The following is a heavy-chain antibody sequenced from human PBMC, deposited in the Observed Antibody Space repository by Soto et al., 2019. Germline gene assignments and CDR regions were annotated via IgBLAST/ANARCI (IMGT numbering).Heavy chain of an antibody. Sequence: EVQLEESGGDLVKPGGSLTLSCVASGFTLSDAWMSWVRQAPGKGLEWVGRIKSKTDGGTIDYAAPVKGRFTISRHDSRNRLNLEINSLKTEDTAVYYCAVHSTTWFRDYFQNWGQGTLVTVSS. V-gene: IGHV3-15*01. CDR2: IKSKTDGGTI. CDR3: AVHSTTWFRDYFQN. J-gene: IGHJ1*01. CDR1: GFTLSDAW. D-gene: IGHD3-10*01.